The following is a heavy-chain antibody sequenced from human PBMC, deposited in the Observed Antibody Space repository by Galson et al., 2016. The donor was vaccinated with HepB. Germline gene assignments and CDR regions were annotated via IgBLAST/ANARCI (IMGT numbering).Heavy chain of an antibody. CDR2: VYRGRT. V-gene: IGHV4-39*01. CDR3: ARAGLLTKASFDY. D-gene: IGHD1-14*01. CDR1: DGSISSSDLS. Sequence: SETLSLTCSDGSISSSDLSWGWIRQPPGKGLEWIGTVYRGRTYYNLSLEGRVTIFVNMSTDLLSLKVTSLTAADTAVYYCARAGLLTKASFDYWGQGARVAVSS. J-gene: IGHJ4*02.